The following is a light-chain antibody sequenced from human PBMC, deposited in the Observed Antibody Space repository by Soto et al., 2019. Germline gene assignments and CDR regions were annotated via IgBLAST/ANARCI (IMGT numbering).Light chain of an antibody. Sequence: DIVMTQSPDSLAVSLGERATINCKSSQSVLYSSNNKNYLAWYQQKPGQPPKLLIYWASTRESGVSDRFSGSGSGTDFTLTISSLQAEDVAVYSCQQYYSTSYTFGQGTKLEIK. CDR3: QQYYSTSYT. CDR1: QSVLYSSNNKNY. CDR2: WAS. V-gene: IGKV4-1*01. J-gene: IGKJ2*01.